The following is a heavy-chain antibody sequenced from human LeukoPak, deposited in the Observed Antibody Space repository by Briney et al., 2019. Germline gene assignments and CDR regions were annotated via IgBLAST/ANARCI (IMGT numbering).Heavy chain of an antibody. V-gene: IGHV1-18*01. CDR3: ARGWQNYDILTGPNWFDP. J-gene: IGHJ5*02. CDR2: ISAYNGNT. Sequence: GASVKVSCKASGYTFTSYDISWVRQAPGQGLEWMGWISAYNGNTNYVQKLQGRVTMTTDTSTSTAYIELRSLRSDDTAGYYCARGWQNYDILTGPNWFDPWGQGTLVTVSS. CDR1: GYTFTSYD. D-gene: IGHD3-9*01.